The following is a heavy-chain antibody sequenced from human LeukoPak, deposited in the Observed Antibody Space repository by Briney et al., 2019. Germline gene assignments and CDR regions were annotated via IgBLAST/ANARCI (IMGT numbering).Heavy chain of an antibody. J-gene: IGHJ4*02. CDR2: IWYDGSNK. CDR1: GFTFSSYG. V-gene: IGHV3-33*01. CDR3: ARDLAPSTAAADLDY. Sequence: GGSLRLSCVASGFTFSSYGMHWVRQAPGKGLEWVAVIWYDGSNKYYADSVKGRFTISRDNSKNTLYLQMNSLGAEDTAVYYCARDLAPSTAAADLDYWGQGTLVTVPS. D-gene: IGHD6-13*01.